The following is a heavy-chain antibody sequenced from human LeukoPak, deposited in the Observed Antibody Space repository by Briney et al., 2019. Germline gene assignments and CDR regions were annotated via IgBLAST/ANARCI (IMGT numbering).Heavy chain of an antibody. Sequence: SETLSLTCTVSGGSISSYYWSWIRQPPGKGLEWIGYIYYSGSTNYNPSLKSRVTISVDTSKNQFSLKLSSVTAADTAVYYCARDPYGDYSYFDYWGQGTLVTVSS. J-gene: IGHJ4*02. V-gene: IGHV4-59*01. D-gene: IGHD4-17*01. CDR2: IYYSGST. CDR1: GGSISSYY. CDR3: ARDPYGDYSYFDY.